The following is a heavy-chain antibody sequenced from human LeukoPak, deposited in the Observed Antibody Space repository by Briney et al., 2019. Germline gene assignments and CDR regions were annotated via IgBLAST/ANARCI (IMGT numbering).Heavy chain of an antibody. D-gene: IGHD3-3*01. J-gene: IGHJ6*03. Sequence: PSETLSLTCAVPGVSFSGFYLSWIRQSASQELEWLGCMCYCSSTNYNPSLRSRVTISVDTSKNQFSLKLSSVTAADTAVYYCARGPPYYDFWSGCYTDYYYMDVWGKGTTVTVSS. V-gene: IGHV4-59*01. CDR2: MCYCSST. CDR3: ARGPPYYDFWSGCYTDYYYMDV. CDR1: GVSFSGFY.